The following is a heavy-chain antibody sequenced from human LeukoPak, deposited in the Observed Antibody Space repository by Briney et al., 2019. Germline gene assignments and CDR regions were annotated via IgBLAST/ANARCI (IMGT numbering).Heavy chain of an antibody. D-gene: IGHD2-2*01. J-gene: IGHJ4*02. V-gene: IGHV4-31*03. Sequence: PSETLSLTCTVSGGSISSGGYYWSWIRQHPGKGLEWIGYIYYSGSTYYNPSLKSRVTISVDTSKNQFSLKLSSVTAADTAVYYCARGPSSTSWLGFDYWGQGTLVTVSS. CDR2: IYYSGST. CDR3: ARGPSSTSWLGFDY. CDR1: GGSISSGGYY.